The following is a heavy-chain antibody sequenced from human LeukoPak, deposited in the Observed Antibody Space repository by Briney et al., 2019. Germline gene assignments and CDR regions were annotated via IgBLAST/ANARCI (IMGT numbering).Heavy chain of an antibody. Sequence: GGSLRLSRAASGFIFSDYYMSWIRQAPGKGLEWVSYISSSGSSIYYADSVKGRFTISRDNAKDSLYLQMNSLRAEDTAVYYCARDPGSGYEEHFDYWGQGTLVTVSS. CDR2: ISSSGSSI. J-gene: IGHJ4*02. CDR3: ARDPGSGYEEHFDY. D-gene: IGHD5-12*01. V-gene: IGHV3-11*01. CDR1: GFIFSDYY.